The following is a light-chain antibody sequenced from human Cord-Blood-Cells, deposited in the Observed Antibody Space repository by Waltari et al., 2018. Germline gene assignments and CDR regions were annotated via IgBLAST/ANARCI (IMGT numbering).Light chain of an antibody. CDR2: AAS. Sequence: DIQMTQSPSSLSASVGDRVTITCRASQSISSYLNWYKQKPGKAPKLLIYAASSLQSGVPSRFSGSGSETDFTLTISSLQPEDFATYYCQQSYSTPITFGQGTRLEIK. V-gene: IGKV1-39*01. CDR1: QSISSY. J-gene: IGKJ5*01. CDR3: QQSYSTPIT.